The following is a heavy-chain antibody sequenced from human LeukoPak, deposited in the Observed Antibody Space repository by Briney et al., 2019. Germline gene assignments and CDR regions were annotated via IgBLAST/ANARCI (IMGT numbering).Heavy chain of an antibody. CDR2: ISYDGSNK. CDR1: GFTFSSYG. CDR3: ATYLKRDGYTDY. D-gene: IGHD5-24*01. V-gene: IGHV3-30*03. J-gene: IGHJ4*02. Sequence: QPGGSLRLSCAASGFTFSSYGMHWVRQAPGKGLEWVAVISYDGSNKYYADSVKGRFTISRDNSKNTLYLQMNSLRAEDTAVYYCATYLKRDGYTDYWGQGTLVTVSS.